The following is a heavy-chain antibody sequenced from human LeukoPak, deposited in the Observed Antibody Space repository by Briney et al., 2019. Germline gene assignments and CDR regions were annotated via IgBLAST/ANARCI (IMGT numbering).Heavy chain of an antibody. CDR3: ARVEYSSSPVDY. D-gene: IGHD6-6*01. J-gene: IGHJ4*02. Sequence: PGGSLRLSCAASGFTFSSYAMHWVRQAPGKGLEWVAVISYDGSNKYYADSVKGRFTISRDNSKNTLYLQINSLRAEDTAVYYCARVEYSSSPVDYWGQGTLVTVSS. CDR1: GFTFSSYA. V-gene: IGHV3-30*04. CDR2: ISYDGSNK.